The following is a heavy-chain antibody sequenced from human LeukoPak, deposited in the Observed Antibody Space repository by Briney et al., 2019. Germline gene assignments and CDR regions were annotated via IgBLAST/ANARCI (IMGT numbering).Heavy chain of an antibody. V-gene: IGHV4-59*08. CDR3: ARGVAPSIAAAGTILSFDY. Sequence: SETLSLTCTVSGGSISTYYWSWIRQPPGKGLEWIGYIYYSGSTNYNPSLKSRVTISVDTSKNQFSLKLSSVTAADTAVYYCARGVAPSIAAAGTILSFDYWGQGTLVTVSS. CDR1: GGSISTYY. CDR2: IYYSGST. J-gene: IGHJ4*02. D-gene: IGHD6-13*01.